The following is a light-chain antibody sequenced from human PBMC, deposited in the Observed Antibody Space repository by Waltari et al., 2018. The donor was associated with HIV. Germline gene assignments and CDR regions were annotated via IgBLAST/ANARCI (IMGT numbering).Light chain of an antibody. Sequence: DIQMTQSPSTLSASVGDSVIIPCRSSQNVDNWFAWYQQRPGSAPKVRIYKMSTLQTGVPSRCSRSGCGTECSLTISSLQLDDCATYFRQQYKSYSLPFGPGTRREIK. CDR2: KMS. V-gene: IGKV1-5*03. J-gene: IGKJ5*01. CDR3: QQYKSYSLP. CDR1: QNVDNW.